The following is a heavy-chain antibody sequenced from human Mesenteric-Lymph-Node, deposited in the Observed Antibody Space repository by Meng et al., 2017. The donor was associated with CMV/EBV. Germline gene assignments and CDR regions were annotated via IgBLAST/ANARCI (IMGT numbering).Heavy chain of an antibody. CDR3: ARGEKIFGVERWFDP. J-gene: IGHJ5*02. CDR1: GGSISCYY. D-gene: IGHD3-3*01. V-gene: IGHV4-59*01. Sequence: SETLSLTCTVSGGSISCYYWNWIRQPPGKGLEWIGYIYNTGYTNYNPSLKSRVTISVDTSKNHFSLKMTSVTAADTAIYYCARGEKIFGVERWFDPWGQGTLVTVSS. CDR2: IYNTGYT.